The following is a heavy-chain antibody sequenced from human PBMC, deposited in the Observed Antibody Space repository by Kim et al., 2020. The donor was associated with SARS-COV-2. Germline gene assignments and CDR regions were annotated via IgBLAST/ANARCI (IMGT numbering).Heavy chain of an antibody. Sequence: GGSLRLSCAASGFTFSSYEMNWVRQAPGKGLEWVSYIIGSGTTIYYADSVRGRFTISRDNDKNSLYLQMNSLRAEETAVYYCARGPNYTPFYSWGQGTL. J-gene: IGHJ4*02. D-gene: IGHD1-7*01. CDR1: GFTFSSYE. CDR3: ARGPNYTPFYS. V-gene: IGHV3-48*03. CDR2: IIGSGTTI.